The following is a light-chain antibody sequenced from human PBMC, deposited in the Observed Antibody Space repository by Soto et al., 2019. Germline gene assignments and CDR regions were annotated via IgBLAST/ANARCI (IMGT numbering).Light chain of an antibody. Sequence: DIPLTQSPSSLSSSVGDRVTITWRASQSISNFLNWYQQKPGQAPKLLISSASNVQSGVPSRFSGRGSGTEFTLTISSLKTEDSASYCCQQRYNFTRTFGQGTKVDI. CDR2: SAS. CDR1: QSISNF. V-gene: IGKV1-39*01. J-gene: IGKJ1*01. CDR3: QQRYNFTRT.